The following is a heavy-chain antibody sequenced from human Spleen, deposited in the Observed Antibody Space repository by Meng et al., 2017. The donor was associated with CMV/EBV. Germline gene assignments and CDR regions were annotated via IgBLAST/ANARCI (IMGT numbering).Heavy chain of an antibody. CDR1: GGSISSSSYY. CDR3: ARGLYDRVDY. V-gene: IGHV4-39*07. D-gene: IGHD3-22*01. CDR2: VYYSGST. J-gene: IGHJ4*02. Sequence: SETLSLTCTVSGGSISSSSYYWGWIRQPPGKGLEWIGNVYYSGSTYYNPSLKSRVTISVDTSKNQFSLKLSSVTAADTAVYYRARGLYDRVDYWGQGTLVTVSS.